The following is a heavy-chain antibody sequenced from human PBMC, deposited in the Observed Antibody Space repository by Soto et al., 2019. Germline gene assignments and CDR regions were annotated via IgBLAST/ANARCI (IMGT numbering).Heavy chain of an antibody. Sequence: PGGSLRLSCAASGFTFDDYAMHWVRQAPGKGLEWVSGISWNSGSIGYADSVKGRFTISRDNAKNSLYLQMNSLRAEDTALYYCAKDTYGDYVSPFDYWGQGTLVTVSS. J-gene: IGHJ4*02. CDR3: AKDTYGDYVSPFDY. CDR2: ISWNSGSI. V-gene: IGHV3-9*01. D-gene: IGHD4-17*01. CDR1: GFTFDDYA.